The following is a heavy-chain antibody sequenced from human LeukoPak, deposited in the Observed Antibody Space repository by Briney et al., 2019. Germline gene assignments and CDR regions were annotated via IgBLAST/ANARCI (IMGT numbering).Heavy chain of an antibody. CDR3: ARRDIVVVPTAIFGAFDI. J-gene: IGHJ3*02. CDR2: INWNGGST. V-gene: IGHV3-20*04. CDR1: GFTFDDYG. D-gene: IGHD2-2*02. Sequence: GGSLRLSCAASGFTFDDYGMSWVRQAPGKGLEWVSGINWNGGSTGYADSVKGRFTISRDNAKNSLYLQMNSLRAEDTALYYCARRDIVVVPTAIFGAFDIWGQGTMVTVSS.